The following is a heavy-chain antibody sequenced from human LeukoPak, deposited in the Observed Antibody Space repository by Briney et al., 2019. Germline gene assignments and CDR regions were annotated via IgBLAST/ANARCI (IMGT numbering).Heavy chain of an antibody. CDR3: ASPATYGGFDY. V-gene: IGHV3-21*01. CDR2: ISSSSSYI. D-gene: IGHD4-23*01. Sequence: PGGSLRLSCAASGFTFSSYAMHWVRQAPGKGLEWVSSISSSSSYIYYADSVKGRFTISRDNAKNSLYLQMNSLRAEDTAVYYCASPATYGGFDYWGQGTLVTVSS. CDR1: GFTFSSYA. J-gene: IGHJ4*02.